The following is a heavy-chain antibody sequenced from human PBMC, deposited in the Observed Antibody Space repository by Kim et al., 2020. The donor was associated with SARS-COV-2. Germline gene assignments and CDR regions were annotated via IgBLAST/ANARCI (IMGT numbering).Heavy chain of an antibody. Sequence: GGSLRLSCAASGFTFSSYAMHWVRQAPGKGLEWVAVISYDGSNKYYADSVKGRFTISRDNSKNTLYLQMNSLRAEDTAVYYCARDPAHFAGGDHYYYYGMDVWGQGTTVTVSS. D-gene: IGHD4-17*01. CDR1: GFTFSSYA. V-gene: IGHV3-30*04. CDR3: ARDPAHFAGGDHYYYYGMDV. CDR2: ISYDGSNK. J-gene: IGHJ6*02.